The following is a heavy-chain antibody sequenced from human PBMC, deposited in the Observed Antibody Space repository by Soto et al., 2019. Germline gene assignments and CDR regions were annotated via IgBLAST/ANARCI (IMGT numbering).Heavy chain of an antibody. Sequence: ASVKVSCKASGYTFTSYYMHWVRQAPGQGLEWMGIINPGGGSTSYAQKFQGRVTMTRDTSTSTVYMELSSLRSEDTAVYYCARGARVEAYYYGMDVWGQGTTVTVSS. CDR1: GYTFTSYY. D-gene: IGHD2-2*01. CDR3: ARGARVEAYYYGMDV. V-gene: IGHV1-46*01. CDR2: INPGGGST. J-gene: IGHJ6*02.